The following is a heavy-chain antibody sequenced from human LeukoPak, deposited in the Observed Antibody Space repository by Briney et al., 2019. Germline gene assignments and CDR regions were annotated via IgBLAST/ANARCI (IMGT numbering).Heavy chain of an antibody. V-gene: IGHV3-74*01. J-gene: IGHJ4*02. CDR1: GFTFSNYW. CDR2: INSDGRST. Sequence: GGSLRLSCAASGFTFSNYWMHWVRQAPGKGLVWVSRINSDGRSTSYADSVKGRFTISRDNAKNTLYLQMTSLRAEDTAVYYCARDRKTGAPDYWGQGTLVTVSS. CDR3: ARDRKTGAPDY. D-gene: IGHD1-1*01.